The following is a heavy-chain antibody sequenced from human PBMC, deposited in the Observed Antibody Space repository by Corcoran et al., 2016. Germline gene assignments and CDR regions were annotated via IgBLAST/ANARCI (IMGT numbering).Heavy chain of an antibody. V-gene: IGHV1-46*01. CDR3: AIQGGSGSSTSCYRADYYYGMDV. J-gene: IGHJ6*02. CDR1: GYTFTSYY. D-gene: IGHD2-2*01. CDR2: INPSGGST. Sequence: QVQLVQSGAEVKKPGASVKVSCKASGYTFTSYYMHWVRQAPGQGLEWMGIINPSGGSTSYARKFQGRVTMTRDTSTSTVYMELSSLRSEDTAVYYCAIQGGSGSSTSCYRADYYYGMDVWGQGTTVTVSS.